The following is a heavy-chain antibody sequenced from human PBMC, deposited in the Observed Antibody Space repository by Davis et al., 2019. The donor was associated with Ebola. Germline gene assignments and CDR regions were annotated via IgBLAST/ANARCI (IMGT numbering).Heavy chain of an antibody. D-gene: IGHD6-19*01. J-gene: IGHJ6*02. Sequence: ASVKVSCKASGYTFSAYYIHWVRQAPGQRLEWMGRINPNSGDTNFVQKFQGRVTITADKSTSTAYMELSSLRSEDTAVYYCARVGYSSGLRQRGYYYYGMDVWGQGTTVTVSS. CDR1: GYTFSAYY. CDR2: INPNSGDT. V-gene: IGHV1-2*06. CDR3: ARVGYSSGLRQRGYYYYGMDV.